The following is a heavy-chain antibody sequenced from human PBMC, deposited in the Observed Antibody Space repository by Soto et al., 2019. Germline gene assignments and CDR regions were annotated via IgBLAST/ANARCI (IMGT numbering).Heavy chain of an antibody. V-gene: IGHV3-74*01. CDR2: IDVGGSNR. J-gene: IGHJ6*02. Sequence: EVQLVESGGGLVQPGGSLRLSCAASGFTFISHWIHWVRQTPGKGLVWVSRIDVGGSNRNYADSVKGRFTISRDNAKNTVYLQMNSLRADDTAVYYCVRGIYRKFGMDVWGQGTMV. D-gene: IGHD3-16*02. CDR1: GFTFISHW. CDR3: VRGIYRKFGMDV.